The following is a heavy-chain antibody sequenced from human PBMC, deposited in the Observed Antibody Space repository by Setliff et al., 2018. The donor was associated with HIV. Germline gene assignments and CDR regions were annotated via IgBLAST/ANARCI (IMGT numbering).Heavy chain of an antibody. V-gene: IGHV2-5*01. Sequence: SGPTLVNPTQTLTLTCTFSGLSLSTSGVGVGWIRQSPGRALEWLAFIYWNNNKHYSTSLKSRLTVTKDTSKNRVVFTMTNMDPVDTATYYCAYTGRQLRGPYFDFWGQGTPVTVSS. CDR1: GLSLSTSGVG. CDR3: AYTGRQLRGPYFDF. CDR2: IYWNNNK. J-gene: IGHJ4*02. D-gene: IGHD1-1*01.